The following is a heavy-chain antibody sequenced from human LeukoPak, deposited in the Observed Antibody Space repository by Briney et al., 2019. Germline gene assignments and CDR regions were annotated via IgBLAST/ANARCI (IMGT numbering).Heavy chain of an antibody. CDR3: AREDCSSTSCYFDY. J-gene: IGHJ4*02. CDR1: GFTFSSYA. D-gene: IGHD2-2*01. V-gene: IGHV3-64*01. Sequence: GGSLRLSCAASGFTFSSYAMHWVRQAPGKGLEYVSAISSNGGSTYYANSVKGRFTISRDNSKNTLYLQMGSLRAQDMAVYYCAREDCSSTSCYFDYWGQGTLVTVSS. CDR2: ISSNGGST.